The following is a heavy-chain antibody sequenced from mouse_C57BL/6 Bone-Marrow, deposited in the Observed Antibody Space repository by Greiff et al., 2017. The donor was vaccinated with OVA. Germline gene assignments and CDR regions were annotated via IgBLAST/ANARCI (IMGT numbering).Heavy chain of an antibody. V-gene: IGHV5-6*01. CDR3: ARHSNSAMNY. CDR2: ISSGGSYT. D-gene: IGHD2-5*01. Sequence: EVKLVESGGDLVKPGGSLKLSCAASGFTFSSYGMSWVRQTPDKRLEWVATISSGGSYTYYPDSVKGRFTISRDNAKNTLYLQMSSLKSEDTAMYYCARHSNSAMNYWGQGTSVTVSS. J-gene: IGHJ4*01. CDR1: GFTFSSYG.